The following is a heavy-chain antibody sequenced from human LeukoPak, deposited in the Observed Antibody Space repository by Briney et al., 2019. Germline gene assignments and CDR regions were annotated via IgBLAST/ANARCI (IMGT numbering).Heavy chain of an antibody. CDR2: IYHSGST. Sequence: SETLSLTCTVSGGSISSTSYYWGWIRQPPGKGLEWIGEIYHSGSTNYNPSLKSRVTISVDKSKNQFSLKLSSVTAADTAVYYCVRELERVFDYWGQGTLVTVSS. D-gene: IGHD1-1*01. J-gene: IGHJ4*02. CDR1: GGSISSTSYY. V-gene: IGHV4-39*07. CDR3: VRELERVFDY.